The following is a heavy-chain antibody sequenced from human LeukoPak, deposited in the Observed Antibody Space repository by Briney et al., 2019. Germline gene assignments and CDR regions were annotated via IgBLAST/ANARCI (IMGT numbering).Heavy chain of an antibody. Sequence: PGGSLRLSCAASGFTFSDYYMSWIRQAPGRGLEWGSYTTNSGSTRYYADSVKGRFTISRANAKNSLSLQMNSLSVDDTAVYYCARERRGWAAGSGPDGSDIWGQGTMVTVS. CDR3: ARERRGWAAGSGPDGSDI. J-gene: IGHJ3*02. CDR1: GFTFSDYY. V-gene: IGHV3-11*04. D-gene: IGHD5-24*01. CDR2: TTNSGSTR.